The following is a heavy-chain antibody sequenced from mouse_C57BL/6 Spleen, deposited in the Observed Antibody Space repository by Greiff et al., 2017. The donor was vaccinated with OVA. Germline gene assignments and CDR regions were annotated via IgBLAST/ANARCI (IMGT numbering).Heavy chain of an antibody. CDR2: IDPETGGT. CDR1: GYTFTDYE. J-gene: IGHJ2*01. Sequence: VKLQESGAELVRPGASVTLSCKASGYTFTDYEMHWVKQTPVHGLEWIGAIDPETGGTAYNQKFKGKAILTADKSSSTAYMELRSLTSEDSAVYYCTRGQFITTVVADFDYWGQGTTLTVSS. V-gene: IGHV1-15*01. CDR3: TRGQFITTVVADFDY. D-gene: IGHD1-1*01.